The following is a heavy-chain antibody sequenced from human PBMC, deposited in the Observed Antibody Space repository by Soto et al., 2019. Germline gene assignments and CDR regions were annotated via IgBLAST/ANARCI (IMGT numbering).Heavy chain of an antibody. CDR2: IIPIFGTA. V-gene: IGHV1-69*01. CDR1: GGSFSSDA. J-gene: IGHJ6*02. Sequence: QVQLVQSGAEVKMPGSSVKVSCKASGGSFSSDAISWLRQAPGQGLEWMGGIIPIFGTANYAQKFQGRVTITADESTSTAYMELSSLRSEDTAVYYCARGLITIFGVVISYYGMDVWGQGTTVTVSS. CDR3: ARGLITIFGVVISYYGMDV. D-gene: IGHD3-3*01.